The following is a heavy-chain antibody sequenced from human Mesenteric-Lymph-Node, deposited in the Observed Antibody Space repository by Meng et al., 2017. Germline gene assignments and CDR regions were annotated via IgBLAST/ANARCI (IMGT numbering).Heavy chain of an antibody. Sequence: GESLKISCAASGFTFSDYYMTWIRQPPGQGLEWIASISPTGGSLNYADSVKGRFSISRDNAKSSLSHQMNSLRAEDTALFYCAKGSLTAAGFDSWGQGTLVTVSS. CDR2: ISPTGGSL. V-gene: IGHV3-11*01. D-gene: IGHD6-13*01. CDR3: AKGSLTAAGFDS. CDR1: GFTFSDYY. J-gene: IGHJ4*02.